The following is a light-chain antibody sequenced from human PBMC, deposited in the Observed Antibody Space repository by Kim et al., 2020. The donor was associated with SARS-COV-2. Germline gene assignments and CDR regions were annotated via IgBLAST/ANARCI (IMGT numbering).Light chain of an antibody. CDR3: LRYNDYSGT. Sequence: DIQMTQSPSILSASVGDRVTITCRASQSVSDWLAWYQQKPGKAPKPLIYKASSLQSGVPSRFSGSGSGTEFTLTISSLQPDDFAIYYCLRYNDYSGTFGQGTKLEIK. J-gene: IGKJ2*01. CDR1: QSVSDW. CDR2: KAS. V-gene: IGKV1-5*03.